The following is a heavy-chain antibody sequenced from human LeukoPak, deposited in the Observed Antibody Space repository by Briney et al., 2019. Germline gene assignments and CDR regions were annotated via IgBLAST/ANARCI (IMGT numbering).Heavy chain of an antibody. CDR3: ARGNGFIIDY. Sequence: PGGSLRLSCAASGFTLSSNWMNGVRQAPGKGLEWVAIIKQDGSEKYYVDSVKGRFTISRDNAKNSLYLQMNSLRAEGTAVYYCARGNGFIIDYWGQGTLVTVSS. V-gene: IGHV3-7*01. CDR2: IKQDGSEK. J-gene: IGHJ4*02. CDR1: GFTLSSNW. D-gene: IGHD2-8*01.